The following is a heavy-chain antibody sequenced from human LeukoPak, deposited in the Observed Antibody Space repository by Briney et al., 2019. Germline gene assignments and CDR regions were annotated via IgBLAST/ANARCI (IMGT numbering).Heavy chain of an antibody. Sequence: ASVKVSCKASGYTFTSYDFNWVRQATGQRPEWMGWMSPNSGDTGYAQKFQDRVTMTRNTSISTAYMELSSPRSDDTAVYYCARGPPNWGYDYWGPGTLVTVSS. V-gene: IGHV1-8*01. J-gene: IGHJ4*02. D-gene: IGHD7-27*01. CDR1: GYTFTSYD. CDR2: MSPNSGDT. CDR3: ARGPPNWGYDY.